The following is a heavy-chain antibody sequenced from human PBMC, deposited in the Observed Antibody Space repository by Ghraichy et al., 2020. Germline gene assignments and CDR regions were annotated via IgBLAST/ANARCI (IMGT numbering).Heavy chain of an antibody. Sequence: KVSCKASGYTFISYGFTWVRQAPGQGLEWMGWITTKSGNTQYARKFQGRVTMTTDTSTSTAYMELRSLRSDDTAVYYCARGINWFDPWGQGTLVTVSS. J-gene: IGHJ5*02. CDR1: GYTFISYG. V-gene: IGHV1-18*01. CDR3: ARGINWFDP. CDR2: ITTKSGNT.